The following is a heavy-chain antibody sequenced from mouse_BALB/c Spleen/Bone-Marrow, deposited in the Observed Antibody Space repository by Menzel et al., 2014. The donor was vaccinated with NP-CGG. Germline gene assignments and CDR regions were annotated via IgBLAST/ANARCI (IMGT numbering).Heavy chain of an antibody. CDR3: ARSGDSSGYGFAY. Sequence: QVQLKQSGPELVKPGALVKISFKASGYTFTSYDINWVKQRPGQGLEWIGWIYPGDGSTKYNEKFKGKATLTADKSSSTVYMQLSSLTSVNSAVYFCARSGDSSGYGFAYWGQGTLVTVSA. J-gene: IGHJ3*01. CDR2: IYPGDGST. V-gene: IGHV1S56*01. CDR1: GYTFTSYD. D-gene: IGHD3-2*01.